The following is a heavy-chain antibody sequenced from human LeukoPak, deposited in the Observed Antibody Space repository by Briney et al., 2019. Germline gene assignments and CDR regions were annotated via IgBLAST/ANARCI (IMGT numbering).Heavy chain of an antibody. D-gene: IGHD1-1*01. J-gene: IGHJ3*02. Sequence: SETLSLTCTVSGGSISSYYWSWIRQPAGKGLEWIGRIYPRGSTNYNPSLKSRVTMSVDTSKNQFSPKLSSVTAADTAVYYCARDSGTGFKDDAFDMWGQGTMVTVSS. CDR1: GGSISSYY. CDR2: IYPRGST. CDR3: ARDSGTGFKDDAFDM. V-gene: IGHV4-4*07.